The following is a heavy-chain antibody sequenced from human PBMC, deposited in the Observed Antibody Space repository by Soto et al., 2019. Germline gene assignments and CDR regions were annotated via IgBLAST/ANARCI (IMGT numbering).Heavy chain of an antibody. J-gene: IGHJ6*02. CDR3: ARDLWGYCGTDCYPLDV. V-gene: IGHV4-59*01. D-gene: IGHD2-21*02. Sequence: PSETLSLTCTVSGGSISSYYWSWIRQPPGKGLEWIAYIYYTGSTVYNPSFKSRVTISVDTSKNQSSLKLNSVTAADTAVYYCARDLWGYCGTDCYPLDVWGQGTTVTVSS. CDR1: GGSISSYY. CDR2: IYYTGST.